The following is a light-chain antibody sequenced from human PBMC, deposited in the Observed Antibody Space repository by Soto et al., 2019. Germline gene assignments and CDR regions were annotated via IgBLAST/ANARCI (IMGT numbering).Light chain of an antibody. CDR2: DVT. Sequence: QSALTQPRSVSGSPGQSVTISCTRTSSDFGRYNYVSWYQQHPGKATKLIIYDVTKRPSGVPTRCSGSKSCNTASLTISGLQAEDEADYYCCSYAGSYTHVFGTGTKVTVL. CDR1: SSDFGRYNY. V-gene: IGLV2-11*01. CDR3: CSYAGSYTHV. J-gene: IGLJ1*01.